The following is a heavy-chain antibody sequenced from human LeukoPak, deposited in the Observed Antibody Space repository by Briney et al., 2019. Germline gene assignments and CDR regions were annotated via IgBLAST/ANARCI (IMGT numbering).Heavy chain of an antibody. CDR1: GYTFTDYY. Sequence: GATVKISCKASGYTFTDYYMHWVQQAPGKGLEWMGRVDPEDGETIYAEKFQGRVTITADTSTDTAYMELSSLRSEDTAVYYCATDRGGSYETHAFDIWGQGTMVTVSS. CDR3: ATDRGGSYETHAFDI. CDR2: VDPEDGET. V-gene: IGHV1-69-2*01. D-gene: IGHD1-26*01. J-gene: IGHJ3*02.